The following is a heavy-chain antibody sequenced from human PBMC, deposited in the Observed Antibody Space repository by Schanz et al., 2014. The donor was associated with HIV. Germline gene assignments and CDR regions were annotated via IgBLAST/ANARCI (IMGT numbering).Heavy chain of an antibody. Sequence: DVQILESGGGLVQPGGSRRLSCAVSGLPFSTSAMSWVRQAPGKGLEWVSDISGSGGGTYYADSVKGRFTISRDNAKNTLFLQMNNLREDDTAVYYCTRDGGCSGSACYGYGMDVWGQGTTVTVSS. D-gene: IGHD1-26*01. CDR3: TRDGGCSGSACYGYGMDV. J-gene: IGHJ6*02. CDR2: ISGSGGGT. CDR1: GLPFSTSA. V-gene: IGHV3-23*01.